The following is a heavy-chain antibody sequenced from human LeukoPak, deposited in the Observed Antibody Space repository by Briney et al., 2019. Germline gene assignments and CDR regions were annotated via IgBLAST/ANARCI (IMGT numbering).Heavy chain of an antibody. D-gene: IGHD3-10*01. Sequence: PSETLSLTCTVSGYSISSGYYWGWIRQPPGKGLEWIGSIYHSGSTYYNPSLKSRVTISVDTSKNQFSLKLSSVTAADTAVYYCARLLSITDAFDIWGQGTMVTVSS. J-gene: IGHJ3*02. CDR3: ARLLSITDAFDI. V-gene: IGHV4-38-2*02. CDR1: GYSISSGYY. CDR2: IYHSGST.